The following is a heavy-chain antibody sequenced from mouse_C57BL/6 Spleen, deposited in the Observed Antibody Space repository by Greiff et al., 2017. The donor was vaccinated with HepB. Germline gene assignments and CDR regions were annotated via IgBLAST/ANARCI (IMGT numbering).Heavy chain of an antibody. CDR3: ARLNDYDYSAMDY. J-gene: IGHJ4*01. V-gene: IGHV1-85*01. CDR2: IYPRDGRT. Sequence: VQLQQSGPELVKPGASVKLSCKASGYTFTSYDINWVIQRPGQGLEWIGWIYPRDGRTKYNEKFKGKATLTVDTSSSTAYMELHSLTSEDSAVYFGARLNDYDYSAMDYWGQGTSVTVSS. D-gene: IGHD2-4*01. CDR1: GYTFTSYD.